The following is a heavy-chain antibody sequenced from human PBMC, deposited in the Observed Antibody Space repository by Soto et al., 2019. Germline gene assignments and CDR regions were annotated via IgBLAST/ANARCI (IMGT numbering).Heavy chain of an antibody. V-gene: IGHV4-39*01. Sequence: PSETLSLTCTVSGGSIGGSTYYWGWIRQPPGKGLEWIGSIYYSGNTYYNPSLKSRVTISVDTSNNQFSLKLTFVTAADTAVYYCARSGSSSWQLDYWGQGTLVTVSS. J-gene: IGHJ4*02. CDR2: IYYSGNT. CDR3: ARSGSSSWQLDY. D-gene: IGHD6-13*01. CDR1: GGSIGGSTYY.